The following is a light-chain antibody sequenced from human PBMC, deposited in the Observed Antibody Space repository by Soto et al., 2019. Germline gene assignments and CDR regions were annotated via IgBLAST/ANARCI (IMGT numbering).Light chain of an antibody. CDR1: RTDVGGYNF. V-gene: IGLV2-14*01. Sequence: QTVRTRPASVSGSPGQSITISCAGTRTDVGGYNFVSWYQQHPGKAPKLIIYEVSNRPSGVSNRFSGSKSDNTASLTISGLQAEDEADYYCCSYVSSKTYVFGTGTKV. CDR3: CSYVSSKTYV. CDR2: EVS. J-gene: IGLJ1*01.